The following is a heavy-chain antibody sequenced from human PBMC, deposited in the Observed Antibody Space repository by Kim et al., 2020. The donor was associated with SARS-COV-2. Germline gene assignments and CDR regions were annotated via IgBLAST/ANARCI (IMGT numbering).Heavy chain of an antibody. D-gene: IGHD3-22*01. CDR2: IWYDGSNK. J-gene: IGHJ4*02. CDR1: GFTFSSYG. CDR3: AGYRGDYYDSSGPLDY. Sequence: GGSLRLSCAASGFTFSSYGMHWVRQAPGKGLEWVAVIWYDGSNKYYADSVKGRFTISRDNSKNTLYLQMNSLRAEDTAVYYCAGYRGDYYDSSGPLDYWGQGTLVTVSS. V-gene: IGHV3-33*01.